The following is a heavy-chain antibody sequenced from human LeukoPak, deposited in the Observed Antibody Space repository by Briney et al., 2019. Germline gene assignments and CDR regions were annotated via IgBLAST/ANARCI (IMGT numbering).Heavy chain of an antibody. J-gene: IGHJ4*02. V-gene: IGHV3-30*02. D-gene: IGHD2-2*01. Sequence: GGSLRLSCAPSEFTFSSYGMHWVRQAPGRGLEWVAVIWYGGSNKYYADSVKGRFTISRDNSKNTLYLQMNSLRAEDTAVYHCATGRSCTTCYLPDYWGQGTLVTVSS. CDR1: EFTFSSYG. CDR3: ATGRSCTTCYLPDY. CDR2: IWYGGSNK.